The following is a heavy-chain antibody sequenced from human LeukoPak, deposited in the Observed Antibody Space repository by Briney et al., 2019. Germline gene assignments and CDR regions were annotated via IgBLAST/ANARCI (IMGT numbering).Heavy chain of an antibody. CDR2: IKYDGSEK. CDR1: GFTFGNYW. J-gene: IGHJ4*02. V-gene: IGHV3-7*04. Sequence: GGSLRLSCAASGFTFGNYWMTWVRQAPGKGLEWVAIIKYDGSEKHYVDSMKGRFTISRDNAKNSLFLQMNSLRAEDTAVYYCAGGTFFLNFWGQGTLVAVSS. D-gene: IGHD1-7*01. CDR3: AGGTFFLNF.